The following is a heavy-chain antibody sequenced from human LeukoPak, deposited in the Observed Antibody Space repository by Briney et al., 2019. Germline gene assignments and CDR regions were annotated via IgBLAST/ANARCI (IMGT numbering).Heavy chain of an antibody. CDR2: ISGSGGST. D-gene: IGHD2-21*02. V-gene: IGHV3-23*01. J-gene: IGHJ4*02. Sequence: GGSLRLSCAASGFTFSSYAMSWVRQAPGKGLEWVSAISGSGGSTYYADSVKGRFTISRDNSKNTLYLQKNSLRAEDTAVYYCAKLGGDRDYFDYWGQGTLVTVSS. CDR3: AKLGGDRDYFDY. CDR1: GFTFSSYA.